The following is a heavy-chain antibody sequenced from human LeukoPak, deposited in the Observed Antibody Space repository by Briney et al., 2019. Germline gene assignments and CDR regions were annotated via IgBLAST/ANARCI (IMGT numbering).Heavy chain of an antibody. V-gene: IGHV1-2*02. CDR2: INPNSGGT. CDR1: GYTFTDHY. J-gene: IGHJ3*02. D-gene: IGHD1-26*01. CDR3: AREETSGSSSAFDI. Sequence: ASVKVSCKASGYTFTDHYVHWVRQAPGQGLEWTGWINPNSGGTNSAQKFQGRVTMTRDTSISTAYMELSRLRSDDTAVHYCAREETSGSSSAFDIWGQGTMVTVSS.